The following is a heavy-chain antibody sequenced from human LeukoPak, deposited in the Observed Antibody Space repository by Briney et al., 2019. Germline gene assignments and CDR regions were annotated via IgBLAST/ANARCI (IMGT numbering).Heavy chain of an antibody. V-gene: IGHV4-59*01. CDR1: GGSISSYY. D-gene: IGHD4-17*01. CDR2: IYYSGST. Sequence: SEPLSLTCTVSGGSISSYYWSWIRQPPGKGLEWIGYIYYSGSTNYNPSLKSRVTISVDTSKNQFSLKLSSVTAADTAVYYCARENRGHGDHFDYWGQGTLVTVSS. CDR3: ARENRGHGDHFDY. J-gene: IGHJ4*02.